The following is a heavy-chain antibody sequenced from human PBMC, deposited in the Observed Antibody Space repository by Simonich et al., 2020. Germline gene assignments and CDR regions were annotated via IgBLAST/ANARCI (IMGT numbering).Heavy chain of an antibody. V-gene: IGHV3-33*01. CDR1: GFTFSSSG. J-gene: IGHJ3*02. CDR3: ARDGGYMVRGVDAFDI. Sequence: QVQLVESGGGVVQPGRSLRLSCAASGFTFSSSGMNWVRRAPGKGLGCVAVIWYDVSNKYNETPVKGRFTISRDNSKNTLYLQMNSLRAEDTAVYYCARDGGYMVRGVDAFDIWGQGTMVTVSS. D-gene: IGHD3-10*01. CDR2: IWYDVSNK.